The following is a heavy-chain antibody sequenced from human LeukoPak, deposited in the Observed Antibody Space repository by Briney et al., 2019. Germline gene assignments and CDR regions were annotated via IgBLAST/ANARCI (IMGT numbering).Heavy chain of an antibody. CDR3: AWGDSSGYPFDP. CDR1: GGSITSGNYY. J-gene: IGHJ5*02. CDR2: IYTSGGTSGST. V-gene: IGHV4-61*02. Sequence: PSQTLSLTCTVSGGSITSGNYYWCWFRQPAGKGLEYIGRIYTSGGTSGSTYYNPSLKSRVTISVDTSKNQFSLKLSSVTAADTAVYYCAWGDSSGYPFDPWGQGTLVTVSS. D-gene: IGHD3-22*01.